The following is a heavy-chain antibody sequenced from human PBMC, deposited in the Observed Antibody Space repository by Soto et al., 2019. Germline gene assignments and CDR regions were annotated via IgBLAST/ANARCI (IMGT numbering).Heavy chain of an antibody. D-gene: IGHD3-22*01. Sequence: WGSLRLSCAASGFDFSRHSMHWVRQAPGKGQEWVRVTSYDDDRKYYADSVNGRLTISRDNCKNTQFLQMNSLRLKDTAVYYCARGGVYYYGSTGHCYPPDHWGQGTLVTVSS. CDR1: GFDFSRHS. J-gene: IGHJ4*02. CDR2: TSYDDDRK. V-gene: IGHV3-30-3*01. CDR3: ARGGVYYYGSTGHCYPPDH.